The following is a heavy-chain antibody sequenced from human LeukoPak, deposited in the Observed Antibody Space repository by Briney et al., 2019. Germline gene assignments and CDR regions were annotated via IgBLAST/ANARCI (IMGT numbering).Heavy chain of an antibody. J-gene: IGHJ6*03. CDR3: AREGGLLSYYYYMDV. CDR1: GFTFSSYS. Sequence: GGSLRLSCAASGFTFSSYSMNWVRQAPGKGLEWVSSISSSSSYIYYADSVKGRFTISRDNAKNSLYLQMNSLRAEDTAVYYCAREGGLLSYYYYMDVWGKGTTVTISS. D-gene: IGHD2/OR15-2a*01. V-gene: IGHV3-21*01. CDR2: ISSSSSYI.